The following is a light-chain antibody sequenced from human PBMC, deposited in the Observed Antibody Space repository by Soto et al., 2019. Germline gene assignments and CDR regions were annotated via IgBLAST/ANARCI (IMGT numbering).Light chain of an antibody. J-gene: IGKJ4*01. CDR2: DAS. CDR3: QQYGSSPLT. V-gene: IGKV3-20*01. CDR1: QSVRSNY. Sequence: EIVLTQSPDTLSLSPGERATLSCRASQSVRSNYLAWYQQKPGQAPRFLIYDASSRATGIPDRFSGSGSGTDFTLTISRLEPEDFPVYYCQQYGSSPLTFGGWTKLEIK.